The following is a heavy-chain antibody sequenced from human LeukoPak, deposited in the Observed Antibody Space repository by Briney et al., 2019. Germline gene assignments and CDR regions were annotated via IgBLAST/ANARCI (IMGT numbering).Heavy chain of an antibody. D-gene: IGHD3-22*01. J-gene: IGHJ3*02. CDR1: GYTFTGYY. V-gene: IGHV1-2*02. Sequence: ASVKVSCKASGYTFTGYYMHWVRQAPGQGLEWMGWINPNSGGTNYAQKFQGRVTMTRDTSISTAYMELSMLRSYDTAVYYCARGGSYYDSSGYYDAFDIWGQGTMVTVSS. CDR2: INPNSGGT. CDR3: ARGGSYYDSSGYYDAFDI.